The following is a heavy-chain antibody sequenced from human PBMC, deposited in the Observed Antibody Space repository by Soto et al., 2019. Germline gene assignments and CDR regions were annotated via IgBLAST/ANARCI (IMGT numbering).Heavy chain of an antibody. CDR1: GYTFTSYG. Sequence: QVQLVQSGAEVKKPGASVKVSCKASGYTFTSYGISWVRQAPGQGLEWMGWISAYNGNTNYAQKLQGRVTMTTDTSTRTDHMELRSLRSDDTAVYYCARGGPSYDSSGYVDYWGQGTLVTVSS. V-gene: IGHV1-18*01. CDR3: ARGGPSYDSSGYVDY. J-gene: IGHJ4*02. CDR2: ISAYNGNT. D-gene: IGHD3-22*01.